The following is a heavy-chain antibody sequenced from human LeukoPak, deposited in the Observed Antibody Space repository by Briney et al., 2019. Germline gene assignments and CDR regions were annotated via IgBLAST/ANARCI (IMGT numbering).Heavy chain of an antibody. CDR2: INHSGST. V-gene: IGHV4-34*01. Sequence: SETLILTCAVYGGSFSGYYWSWIRQPPGKGPEWIGEINHSGSTNYNPSLKSRATISVDTSKNQFSLKLSSVTAADTAVYYCATGSVIFDYWGQGTLVTVSS. CDR3: ATGSVIFDY. CDR1: GGSFSGYY. J-gene: IGHJ4*02.